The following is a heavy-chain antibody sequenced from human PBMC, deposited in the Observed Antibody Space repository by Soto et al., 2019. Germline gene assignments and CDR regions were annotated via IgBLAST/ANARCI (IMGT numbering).Heavy chain of an antibody. CDR2: IRGKANSNAT. V-gene: IGHV3-73*01. Sequence: GGSLGLSSGASRFTFSGSAMHWVRQASGKGLEWVGRIRGKANSNATAYAASVKGRFTISRDDSKNTAYPQMNSLKTENTAVYYCTRSLEYWGPGTLVNAPQ. J-gene: IGHJ4*02. CDR1: RFTFSGSA. CDR3: TRSLEY.